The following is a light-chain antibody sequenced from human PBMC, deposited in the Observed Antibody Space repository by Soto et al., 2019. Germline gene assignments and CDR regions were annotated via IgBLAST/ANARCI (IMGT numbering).Light chain of an antibody. V-gene: IGKV3-15*01. J-gene: IGKJ2*01. Sequence: EIVMTQSPATLSVSPGERATLSCRASQSVSSNLAWYQQKPGQAPRLLIYGASTRATGIPARFSGSGSGTEFTLTISSLQSEDFAVYYWQQYNNWPLTCGQGTKLEIK. CDR2: GAS. CDR3: QQYNNWPLT. CDR1: QSVSSN.